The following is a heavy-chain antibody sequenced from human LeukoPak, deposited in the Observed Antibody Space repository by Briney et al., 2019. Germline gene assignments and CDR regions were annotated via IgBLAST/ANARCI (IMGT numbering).Heavy chain of an antibody. D-gene: IGHD6-19*01. J-gene: IGHJ4*02. CDR2: ISGSGGST. V-gene: IGHV3-23*01. CDR3: AKERRKAVAATRGAYYFDY. CDR1: GFTFSSYA. Sequence: PGGSLRLSCAASGFTFSSYAMSWVRQAPGKGLEWVSAISGSGGSTYYADSVKGRFTISRDNSKNTLYLQMNSLRAEDTAVYYCAKERRKAVAATRGAYYFDYWGQGTLVTVSS.